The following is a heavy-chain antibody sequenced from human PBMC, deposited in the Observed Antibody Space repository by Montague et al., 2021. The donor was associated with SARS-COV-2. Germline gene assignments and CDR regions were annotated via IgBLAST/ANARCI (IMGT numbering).Heavy chain of an antibody. CDR1: GGSIDSGGYS. D-gene: IGHD3-10*01. CDR3: ARAASPRGALDV. Sequence: TLSLTCAVSGGSIDSGGYSWSWIRQSPGKGLEWIGYILHSGSTYYNPSLWSRVTISVDRSKNQFSLNLTSMPAADTAVYFCARAASPRGALDVWGQGTVVTVSS. CDR2: ILHSGST. V-gene: IGHV4-30-2*06. J-gene: IGHJ3*01.